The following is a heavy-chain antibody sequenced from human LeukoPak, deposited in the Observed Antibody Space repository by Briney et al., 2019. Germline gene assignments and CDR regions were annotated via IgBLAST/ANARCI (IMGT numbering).Heavy chain of an antibody. D-gene: IGHD5-18*01. Sequence: SETLSLTCTVSGYSISSGYYWGWIRQPPGKGLEWIGSIYHSGSTYYNPSLKSRVTISVDTSKNQFSLKLSSVTAADTAVYYCARGIAGGYSYGHGDYWGQGTLVTVSS. CDR2: IYHSGST. V-gene: IGHV4-38-2*02. CDR3: ARGIAGGYSYGHGDY. J-gene: IGHJ4*02. CDR1: GYSISSGYY.